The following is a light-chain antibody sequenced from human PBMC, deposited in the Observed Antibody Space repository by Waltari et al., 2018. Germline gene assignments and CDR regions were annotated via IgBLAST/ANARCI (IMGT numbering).Light chain of an antibody. V-gene: IGLV2-14*03. J-gene: IGLJ2*01. CDR2: DVS. CDR3: SSYTSSITLVV. Sequence: QSALTQPASVFGSPGQSITISCTGTSSNVGGYNYVSWYQQHPGKTPKLMIYDVSNRPSGVSMRVSGSKSRNTSSLTISVLQAEDEADYYCSSYTSSITLVVFGGGTKLTVL. CDR1: SSNVGGYNY.